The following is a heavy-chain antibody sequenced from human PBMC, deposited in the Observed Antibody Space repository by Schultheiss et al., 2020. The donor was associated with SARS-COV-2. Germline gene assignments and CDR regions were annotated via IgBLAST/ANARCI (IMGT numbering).Heavy chain of an antibody. CDR3: AKDRFVSGSGSESDY. Sequence: GGSLRLSCAVSGFTFSDYYMSWIRQAPGKGLEWVSYISSSGSTIYYADSVKGRFTISRDNAKNSLYLQMNSLRAEDTAVYYCAKDRFVSGSGSESDYWGQGTLVTVSS. J-gene: IGHJ4*02. V-gene: IGHV3-11*01. D-gene: IGHD3-10*01. CDR1: GFTFSDYY. CDR2: ISSSGSTI.